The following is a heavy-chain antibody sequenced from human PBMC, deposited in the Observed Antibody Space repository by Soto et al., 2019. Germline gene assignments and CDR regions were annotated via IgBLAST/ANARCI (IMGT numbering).Heavy chain of an antibody. J-gene: IGHJ4*02. CDR1: GFTFSSYA. Sequence: PGGSLRLSCAASGFTFSSYAMSWVRQAPGKGLEWVSAISGSGGSTYYADSVKGRFTISGDNSKNTLYLQMNSLRAEDTAAYYCAKDSKPSYDFWSGFEEPSYFDYWGQGTLVTVSS. CDR3: AKDSKPSYDFWSGFEEPSYFDY. D-gene: IGHD3-3*01. V-gene: IGHV3-23*01. CDR2: ISGSGGST.